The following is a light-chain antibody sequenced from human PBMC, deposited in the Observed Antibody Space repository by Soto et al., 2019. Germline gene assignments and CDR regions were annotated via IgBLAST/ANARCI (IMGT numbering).Light chain of an antibody. J-gene: IGKJ1*01. CDR2: GAS. V-gene: IGKV3-20*01. CDR1: QSVGFN. Sequence: EIVLAQSPATLSVSPGERATLSCRASQSVGFNLAWYQQKPGQAPRLLIYGASTRATGIPARFSGSGSGTDFTLTISRLEPEDFAVFYCQQYVGSPWTFGQGTKVDIK. CDR3: QQYVGSPWT.